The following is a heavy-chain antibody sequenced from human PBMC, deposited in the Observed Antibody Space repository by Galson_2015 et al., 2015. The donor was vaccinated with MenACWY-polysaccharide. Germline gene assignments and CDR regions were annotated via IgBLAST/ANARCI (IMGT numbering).Heavy chain of an antibody. V-gene: IGHV3-23*01. CDR3: ARYCRSTSWYGWHY. CDR1: GFTFSSYA. CDR2: VFSSGGST. D-gene: IGHD2-2*01. Sequence: SLRLSCAASGFTFSSYAMSWVRQTPGKGLEWVSTVFSSGGSTYYADSVKGRFTISRDNSKNTLYLQMNSLRAEDTAIYYCARYCRSTSWYGWHYWGQGTLVPVSS. J-gene: IGHJ4*01.